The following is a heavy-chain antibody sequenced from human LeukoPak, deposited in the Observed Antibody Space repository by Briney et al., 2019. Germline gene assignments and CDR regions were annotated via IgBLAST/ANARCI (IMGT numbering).Heavy chain of an antibody. Sequence: SETLSLTCSVSGGSLTNNNYYWGWLRQPPGNGLEYIGSIYHTGTAYYNPSLKSRVTISVDTSKNQFSLRLSSMTAADTAVYFCARAFPNGPFHFFEDWGQGTLVAVSS. CDR3: ARAFPNGPFHFFED. CDR1: GGSLTNNNYY. J-gene: IGHJ4*02. CDR2: IYHTGTA. V-gene: IGHV4-39*07. D-gene: IGHD2-8*01.